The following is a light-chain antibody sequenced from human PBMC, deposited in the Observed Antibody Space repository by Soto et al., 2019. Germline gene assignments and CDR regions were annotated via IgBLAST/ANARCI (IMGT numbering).Light chain of an antibody. CDR3: QQYGTSRA. V-gene: IGKV3-20*01. CDR1: QSVSSSY. J-gene: IGKJ1*01. Sequence: EIVLTQSPGTLSLSPGERATLSCRPSQSVSSSYLAWYQQKPGQAPRLLIYGASNRATGIPDRFSGSGSGTDFTLTISRLEPEDFAVYYWQQYGTSRAFGQGTKVEIK. CDR2: GAS.